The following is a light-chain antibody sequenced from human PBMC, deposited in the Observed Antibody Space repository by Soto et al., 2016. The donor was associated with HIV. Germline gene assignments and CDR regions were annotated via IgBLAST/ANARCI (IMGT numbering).Light chain of an antibody. J-gene: IGLJ2*01. CDR3: QVWDTSSDHVV. Sequence: SYELTQPLSVSVAPGKTAKIPCAGDNIGGKTVDWYQQKPGQAPVLVVYDDGDRPSGIPERFSGSNSANTATLTIGGVEAGDEADYYCQVWDTSSDHVVFGGGTKLTVL. CDR2: DDG. CDR1: NIGGKT. V-gene: IGLV3-21*01.